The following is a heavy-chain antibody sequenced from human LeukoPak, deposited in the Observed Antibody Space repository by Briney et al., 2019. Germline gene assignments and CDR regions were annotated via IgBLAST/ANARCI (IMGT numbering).Heavy chain of an antibody. J-gene: IGHJ4*02. CDR2: IYLDESDT. D-gene: IGHD6-19*01. CDR3: ARQRRSSGWPNDY. CDR1: GYSITSYW. V-gene: IGHV5-51*01. Sequence: GESLKISYKGSGYSITSYWIAWVRPMPGKVLEWMRIIYLDESDTIYSRSFQGQVTITADKSISTAFLQWNRLKASHNVMYYCARQRRSSGWPNDYWGQGTLVTVSS.